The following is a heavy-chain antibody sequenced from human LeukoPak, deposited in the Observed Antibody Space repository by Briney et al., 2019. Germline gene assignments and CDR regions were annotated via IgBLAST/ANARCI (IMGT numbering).Heavy chain of an antibody. V-gene: IGHV3-23*01. CDR3: AKGSCTGGNCRKDLEY. Sequence: PGGSLRLSCAASGFTFSSYTMSWVRQAPGKGVEWVSAISGSGGTTFYADSVKGRFTISRDKAKNTAYLRVKSLRAEDTALYYCAKGSCTGGNCRKDLEYWGQGTLVTVSS. D-gene: IGHD2-15*01. CDR1: GFTFSSYT. J-gene: IGHJ4*02. CDR2: ISGSGGTT.